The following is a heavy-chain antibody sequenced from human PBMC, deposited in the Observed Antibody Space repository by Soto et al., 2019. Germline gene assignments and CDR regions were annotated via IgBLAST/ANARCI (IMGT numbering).Heavy chain of an antibody. CDR3: ARRARPDFYYMDV. J-gene: IGHJ6*03. V-gene: IGHV3-64*01. D-gene: IGHD6-6*01. CDR2: ISSNGVVT. Sequence: EVQLAESGGGLAQPGGSLRLSCAASGFTLSGYAMDWVRQAPGKGLEYVSGISSNGVVTYYANSVQGRFTISRDNSKNTVYLQMGSLRPEDMAVYYCARRARPDFYYMDVWGKGTTVTVS. CDR1: GFTLSGYA.